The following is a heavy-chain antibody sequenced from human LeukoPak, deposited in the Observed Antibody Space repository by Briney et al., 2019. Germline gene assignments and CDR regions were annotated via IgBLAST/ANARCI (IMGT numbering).Heavy chain of an antibody. CDR2: IIPIFGTE. Sequence: SVKVSCEASGGTFISYAISWVRQAPGQGLQWMGRIIPIFGTENYAQKFQGRVTITTDESTRTASMELSRLRSEDTAVYYCARDRQAEGDFDYWGQGTLVTVSS. CDR1: GGTFISYA. V-gene: IGHV1-69*05. D-gene: IGHD3-16*01. CDR3: ARDRQAEGDFDY. J-gene: IGHJ4*02.